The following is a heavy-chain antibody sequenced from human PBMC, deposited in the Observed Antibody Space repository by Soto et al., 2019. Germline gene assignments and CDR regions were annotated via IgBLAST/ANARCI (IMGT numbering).Heavy chain of an antibody. Sequence: QVQLQESGPGLVKPSETLSLTCTVSGGSISSYYWSWIRQPPGKGLEWIGYIYYSGSTNYNPPLKSRVTISVDTSKNQFSLELSSVTAADTAVYYCARDYGGNSDYWGQGTLVTVSS. CDR3: ARDYGGNSDY. CDR2: IYYSGST. V-gene: IGHV4-59*01. CDR1: GGSISSYY. J-gene: IGHJ4*02. D-gene: IGHD4-17*01.